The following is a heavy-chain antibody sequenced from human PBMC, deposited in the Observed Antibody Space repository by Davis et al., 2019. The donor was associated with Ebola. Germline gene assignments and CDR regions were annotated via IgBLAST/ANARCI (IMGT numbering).Heavy chain of an antibody. V-gene: IGHV4-59*08. CDR2: IYYSGST. D-gene: IGHD6-19*01. CDR3: ARRFSGWYLD. Sequence: SETLSLTCTVSGGSISSYYWSWIRQPPGKGLEWIGYIYYSGSTNYNPSLKSRVTISVDTSKNQFSLKLNSVTAADTAVYYCARRFSGWYLDWGQGTLVTVSS. J-gene: IGHJ4*02. CDR1: GGSISSYY.